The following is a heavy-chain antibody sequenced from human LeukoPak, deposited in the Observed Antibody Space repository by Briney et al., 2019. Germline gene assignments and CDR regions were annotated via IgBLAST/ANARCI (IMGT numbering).Heavy chain of an antibody. CDR2: ISAYNGNT. J-gene: IGHJ2*01. CDR3: ARGAYYDFWSGYRYWYFDL. Sequence: ASVKVSCKASGYTFTSYGISWVRQAPGQGLEWMGWISAYNGNTNYAQKLQGRVTMTTGTSTSTAYMELRSLRSDDAAVYYCARGAYYDFWSGYRYWYFDLWGRGTLVTVSS. V-gene: IGHV1-18*01. CDR1: GYTFTSYG. D-gene: IGHD3-3*01.